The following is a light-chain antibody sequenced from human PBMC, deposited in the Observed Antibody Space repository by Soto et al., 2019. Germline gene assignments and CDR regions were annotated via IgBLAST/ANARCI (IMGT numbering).Light chain of an antibody. CDR3: LKDYNYPRT. CDR1: QDIGND. J-gene: IGKJ1*01. CDR2: TAS. V-gene: IGKV1-6*01. Sequence: IQMTQSPSSMSASVGDRVTITCRASQDIGNDLGWYQQKPGKAPRLLISTASTLESGVPARFSGSGSGTHFILTISSLQPEDVATYFCLKDYNYPRTFGQGTQVEI.